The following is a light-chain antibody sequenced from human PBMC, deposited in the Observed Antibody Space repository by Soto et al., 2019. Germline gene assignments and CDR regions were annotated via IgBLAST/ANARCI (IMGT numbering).Light chain of an antibody. CDR2: VAS. CDR1: QGISNY. J-gene: IGKJ4*01. CDR3: QKYNSAPLT. Sequence: DVQMTQSPSSLSSSVGDRVTITCRASQGISNYLSWYQQKPVKVLKLLMYVASTFLSGRPCRFSGSGYGTDFTLTISSLKTEDVATYYSQKYNSAPLTFGGGTKVEIK. V-gene: IGKV1-27*01.